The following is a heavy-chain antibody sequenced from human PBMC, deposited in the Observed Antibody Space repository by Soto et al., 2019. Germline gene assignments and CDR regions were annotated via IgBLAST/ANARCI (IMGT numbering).Heavy chain of an antibody. CDR3: ARVRCQGDYGDPRYNWFDP. D-gene: IGHD4-17*01. CDR2: VIPIFGTA. Sequence: QVQLVQSGAEVKKPGSSVKVSCKASGGTFSSYAISWVRQAPGQGLELMGGVIPIFGTANYAQKFQGRVTITADESTSTAYMELSSLRSEDTAVYYCARVRCQGDYGDPRYNWFDPWGQGTLVTVSS. V-gene: IGHV1-69*01. CDR1: GGTFSSYA. J-gene: IGHJ5*02.